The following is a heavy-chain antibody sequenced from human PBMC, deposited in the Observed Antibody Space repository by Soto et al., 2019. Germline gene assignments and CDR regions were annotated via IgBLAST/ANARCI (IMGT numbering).Heavy chain of an antibody. Sequence: QVQLVQSGAEVKKPGSSVKVSCKASGGTFSSYAISWVRQAPGQGLEWMGGIIPIFGTANYAQKFQGRVTITADEATSTAYMELSSLRSEDTAVYYGAREYRGPENDAFDIWGQGTMVTVSS. D-gene: IGHD5-12*01. CDR2: IIPIFGTA. V-gene: IGHV1-69*12. CDR3: AREYRGPENDAFDI. CDR1: GGTFSSYA. J-gene: IGHJ3*02.